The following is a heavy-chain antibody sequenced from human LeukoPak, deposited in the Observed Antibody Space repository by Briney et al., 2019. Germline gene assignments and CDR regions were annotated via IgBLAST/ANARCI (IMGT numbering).Heavy chain of an antibody. D-gene: IGHD1-7*01. V-gene: IGHV3-15*01. CDR2: IKSKTDGGTT. Sequence: PGGSLRLSCAASGFTFSNAWMSWVRQAPGKGLEWVGRIKSKTDGGTTDYAAPVKGRFTISRDDSKNTLYLQMNSLKTEDTAVYYCTTVDNWNYGPNFDYWGQGTLVTVSS. CDR1: GFTFSNAW. J-gene: IGHJ4*02. CDR3: TTVDNWNYGPNFDY.